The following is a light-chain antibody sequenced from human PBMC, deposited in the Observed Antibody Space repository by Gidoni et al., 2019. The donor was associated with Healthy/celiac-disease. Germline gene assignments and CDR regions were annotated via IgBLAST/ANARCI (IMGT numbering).Light chain of an antibody. CDR1: ALPKKY. CDR3: YSTDSSGNRYV. Sequence: SYELTQPPSVSVSPGQTARITCSGDALPKKYAYWYQQKSGQAPVLVIYEDSKRTSGIPERFSGSSSGTMATLTISGAQVEDEADYYCYSTDSSGNRYVFGTGTKVTVL. J-gene: IGLJ1*01. V-gene: IGLV3-10*01. CDR2: EDS.